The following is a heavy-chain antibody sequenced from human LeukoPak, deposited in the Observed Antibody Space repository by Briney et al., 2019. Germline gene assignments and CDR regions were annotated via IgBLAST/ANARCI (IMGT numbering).Heavy chain of an antibody. CDR2: INTKTGNP. J-gene: IGHJ3*02. D-gene: IGHD2-21*02. CDR3: ASGYCGGACQLGGVDM. Sequence: ASVKVSCKASGYTFTSYAMNWVRQAPGQGLEWMGWINTKTGNPTYAQGFTGRFVFSLDTSVSTAYLQISSLKAEDTAVYYCASGYCGGACQLGGVDMWGQGTMVTVSS. CDR1: GYTFTSYA. V-gene: IGHV7-4-1*02.